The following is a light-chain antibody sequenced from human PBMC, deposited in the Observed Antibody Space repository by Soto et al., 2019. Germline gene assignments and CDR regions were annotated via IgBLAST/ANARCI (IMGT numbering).Light chain of an antibody. CDR1: SSDVGGYNY. J-gene: IGLJ1*01. Sequence: SALTQPPSASGFPGRSVTISCTGTSSDVGGYNYVSWYQQHPGKAPKLMIYEVSKRPSGVPDRFSGSKSGNTASLTVSGLQAEDEADYYCSSYAGSNNFVFGTGTKVTV. V-gene: IGLV2-8*01. CDR3: SSYAGSNNFV. CDR2: EVS.